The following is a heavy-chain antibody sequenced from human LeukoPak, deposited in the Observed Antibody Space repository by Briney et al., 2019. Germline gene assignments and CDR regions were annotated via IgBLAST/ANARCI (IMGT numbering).Heavy chain of an antibody. Sequence: GGSLRLSCAASGFTFSSYAMHWVRQAPGKGLEWVANIKQDGSEKYYVDSVKGRFTISRDNAKNSLYLQMNSLRAEDTAVYYCARDGIAAAASTWDYYYGMDVWGQGTTVTVSS. D-gene: IGHD6-13*01. CDR1: GFTFSSYA. CDR2: IKQDGSEK. CDR3: ARDGIAAAASTWDYYYGMDV. V-gene: IGHV3-7*01. J-gene: IGHJ6*02.